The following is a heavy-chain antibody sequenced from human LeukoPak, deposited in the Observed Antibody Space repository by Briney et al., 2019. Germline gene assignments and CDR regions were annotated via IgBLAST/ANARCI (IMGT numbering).Heavy chain of an antibody. CDR3: ASLGSLIRGDAFDI. V-gene: IGHV3-23*01. CDR2: SSGSGGTT. D-gene: IGHD2-15*01. Sequence: GGSLRLSCAASGFTFSSYAMSWVRQAPGKGLEWVSTSSGSGGTTYYADSVKGRFTISRDNAKNSLYLQMNSLRAEDTAVYYCASLGSLIRGDAFDIWGQGTMVTVSS. CDR1: GFTFSSYA. J-gene: IGHJ3*02.